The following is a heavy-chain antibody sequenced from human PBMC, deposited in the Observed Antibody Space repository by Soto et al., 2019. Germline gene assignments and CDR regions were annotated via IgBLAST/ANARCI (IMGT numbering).Heavy chain of an antibody. V-gene: IGHV1-24*01. CDR2: FDPEDCGT. D-gene: IGHD6-13*01. Sequence: SVKVSCKVSGYTLTEFSMPWVRQAPGKGLEWLGGFDPEDCGTIYAQKFQGRVTMTEDTSTDTAYMELSSLRSEDTAVYYCATSTAYSSSWYKLHDYYYGMAVWGHGTTVTVFS. CDR3: ATSTAYSSSWYKLHDYYYGMAV. CDR1: GYTLTEFS. J-gene: IGHJ6*02.